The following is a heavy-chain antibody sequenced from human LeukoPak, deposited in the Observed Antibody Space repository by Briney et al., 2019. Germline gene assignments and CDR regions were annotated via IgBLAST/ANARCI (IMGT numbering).Heavy chain of an antibody. Sequence: SETLSLTCAVYGGSFSGYYWSWIRQPPGKGLEWIGEINHSGSTNYDPSLKSRVTISVDKSKNQFSLKLSSVTAADTAVYYCARSDSSGWSAFDYWGQGTLVTVSS. J-gene: IGHJ4*02. D-gene: IGHD6-19*01. CDR1: GGSFSGYY. CDR3: ARSDSSGWSAFDY. V-gene: IGHV4-34*01. CDR2: INHSGST.